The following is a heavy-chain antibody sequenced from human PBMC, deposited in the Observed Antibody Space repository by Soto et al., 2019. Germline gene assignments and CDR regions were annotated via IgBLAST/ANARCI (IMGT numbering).Heavy chain of an antibody. CDR1: GGSISSGGYY. CDR2: IYYSGST. J-gene: IGHJ2*01. V-gene: IGHV4-31*03. CDR3: VGEYCSGGSCYLGSGYFDL. D-gene: IGHD2-15*01. Sequence: QVQLQESGPGLVKPSQTLSLTCTVSGGSISSGGYYWSWIRQHPGKGLEWIGYIYYSGSTYYNPSLKSRVTISVDTSKNQFSLKLSSVTAADTAVYYCVGEYCSGGSCYLGSGYFDLWGRGTLVTVSS.